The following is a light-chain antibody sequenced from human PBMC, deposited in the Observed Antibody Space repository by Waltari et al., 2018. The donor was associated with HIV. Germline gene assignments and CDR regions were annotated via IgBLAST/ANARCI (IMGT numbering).Light chain of an antibody. V-gene: IGLV2-11*01. CDR1: SSDVGGYNY. CDR3: CSYAGTYTSFV. Sequence: QSALTQPRSVSASPGQSVTISCTGTSSDVGGYNYVSWYQQHPGKDPQVIIHNVIKRPSGVPDRFSGSKSGNTASLTISGLQAEDEAHYYCCSYAGTYTSFVFGAGTKVTVL. CDR2: NVI. J-gene: IGLJ1*01.